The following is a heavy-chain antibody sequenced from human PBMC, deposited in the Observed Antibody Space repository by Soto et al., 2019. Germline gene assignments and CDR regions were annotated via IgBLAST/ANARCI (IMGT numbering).Heavy chain of an antibody. CDR3: ARVGRTIWYEFPF. D-gene: IGHD6-13*01. V-gene: IGHV3-74*01. J-gene: IGHJ4*02. Sequence: EVQLVESGGGVVQPGGYLRLSCAASGFTFSEYRMHWVRQAPGKGLVWVAHFSTDGSSTYYADSVKGRFTISRDNAKNTLYLQMNNLRAEDTAIYYCARVGRTIWYEFPFWGQGTLVTGSS. CDR2: FSTDGSST. CDR1: GFTFSEYR.